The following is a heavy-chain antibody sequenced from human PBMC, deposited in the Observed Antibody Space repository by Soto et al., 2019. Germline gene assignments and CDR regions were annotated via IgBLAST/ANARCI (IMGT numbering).Heavy chain of an antibody. J-gene: IGHJ6*02. CDR3: AGQGVDCYYGLAD. Sequence: QVQLVESGGGVVQPGRSLRLSCVASGFTFSSYDMQWVRQAPGKGLEGVAAIWSDGSNEYYADSVKGRFSISRDNSDNTLYLTMNRLRAEDTAVYYCAGQGVDCYYGLADWGQGTTVTVSS. CDR2: IWSDGSNE. D-gene: IGHD3-16*01. V-gene: IGHV3-33*01. CDR1: GFTFSSYD.